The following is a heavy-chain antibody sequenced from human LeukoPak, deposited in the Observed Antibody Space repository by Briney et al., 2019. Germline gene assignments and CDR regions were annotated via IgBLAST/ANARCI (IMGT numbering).Heavy chain of an antibody. CDR1: GDSIISSHW. Sequence: PSETLSLTCTVSGDSIISSHWWSWVRQPPGKGLEWVGEICHSGSTNYNPSLKSRVTISVDTSKNQFSLKLSSVTAADTAVYYCACFLKYYFDYWGQGTLVTVSS. CDR2: ICHSGST. CDR3: ACFLKYYFDY. V-gene: IGHV4-4*02. J-gene: IGHJ4*02.